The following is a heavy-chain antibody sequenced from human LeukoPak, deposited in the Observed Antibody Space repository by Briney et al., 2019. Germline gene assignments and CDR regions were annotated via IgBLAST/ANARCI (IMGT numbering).Heavy chain of an antibody. Sequence: GGSLRLSCAASGFTFSDYYMSWIRQAPAKGLEWVSYISSSGSTIYYADSVKGRFTISRYNAKNSRSLQMNSLRAEDRAVYYCSSPVGCSGGSCYSYGSFDYWGQGTLVTVSS. D-gene: IGHD2-15*01. CDR1: GFTFSDYY. J-gene: IGHJ4*02. CDR2: ISSSGSTI. CDR3: SSPVGCSGGSCYSYGSFDY. V-gene: IGHV3-11*04.